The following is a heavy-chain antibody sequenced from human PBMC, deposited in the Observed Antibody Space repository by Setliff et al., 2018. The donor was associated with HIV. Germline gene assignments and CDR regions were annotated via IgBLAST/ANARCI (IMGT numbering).Heavy chain of an antibody. D-gene: IGHD1-1*01. CDR1: GYTFTGYY. J-gene: IGHJ4*02. CDR2: INPNNGVT. CDR3: ASFRGTGTTRSLDHFDY. Sequence: GASVMVSCKASGYTFTGYYLHWVRQAPGQGLEWMGRINPNNGVTFYGQKFQGRVTMTRDTSIMTAYMELGRLTYDDTAVYYCASFRGTGTTRSLDHFDYWGQGTLVTVS. V-gene: IGHV1-2*06.